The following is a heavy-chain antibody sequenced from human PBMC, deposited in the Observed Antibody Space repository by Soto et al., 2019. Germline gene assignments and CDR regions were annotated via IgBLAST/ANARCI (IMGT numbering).Heavy chain of an antibody. CDR3: GSTNYNPSLKSRVTISVDTSKNQFSLKLSSVTAADTAVYYCARTNVGYCSGGSCYNLGLGYYYYMDV. Sequence: ASVKVSCKASGYTFTIYGIIWVRQAPGQGLEWMGWISAYNGNTNYAQKLQGRVTMTTDTSTSTAYMELRSLRSDDTAVYYSGSTNYNPSLKSRVTISVDTSKNQFSLKLSSVTAADTAVYYCARTNVGYCSGGSCYNLGLGYYYYMDVWGKGTTVTVSS. CDR2: ISAYNGNT. CDR1: GYTFTIYG. D-gene: IGHD3-10*01. J-gene: IGHJ6*03. V-gene: IGHV1-18*01.